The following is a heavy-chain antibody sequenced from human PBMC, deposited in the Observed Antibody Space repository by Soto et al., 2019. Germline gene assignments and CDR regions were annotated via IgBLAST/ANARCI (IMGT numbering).Heavy chain of an antibody. Sequence: GGSLRLSCAAFGFKISSSSMNWVRQAPGRGLEWVAYISDSGSNTLYADSVKGRFTVSRDTAKNTLYLQMNSLRAEDTAVYYCATDQRFWSGYDSGMDVWGQGTTVTVSS. CDR3: ATDQRFWSGYDSGMDV. J-gene: IGHJ6*02. V-gene: IGHV3-48*01. CDR2: ISDSGSNT. CDR1: GFKISSSS. D-gene: IGHD3-3*01.